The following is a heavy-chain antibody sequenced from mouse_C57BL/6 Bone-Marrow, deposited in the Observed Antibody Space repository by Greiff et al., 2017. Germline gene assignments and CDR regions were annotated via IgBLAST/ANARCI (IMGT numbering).Heavy chain of an antibody. CDR3: SSFVGNYFDF. CDR2: IDPEIGDT. V-gene: IGHV14-4*01. D-gene: IGHD1-1*02. Sequence: EVQLQESGAELVRPGASVKLSCTASGFNIKDDYIHWVKQRPEQGLEWIGWIDPEIGDTEYASKFQGKATITSDTSSTPAYLPLSRLTSEDTAVYSCSSFVGNYFDFWGQGTPLTVAS. CDR1: GFNIKDDY. J-gene: IGHJ2*01.